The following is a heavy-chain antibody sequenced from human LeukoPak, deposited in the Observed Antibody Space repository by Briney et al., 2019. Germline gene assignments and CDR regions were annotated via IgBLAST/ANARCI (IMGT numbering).Heavy chain of an antibody. CDR1: GFTFSNSA. CDR3: TEERDRDGYFRY. D-gene: IGHD2-8*01. J-gene: IGHJ4*02. V-gene: IGHV3-30-3*02. Sequence: GGSLRLSCAASGFTFSNSATHWVRQAPGKGLEWMTFISYDGSDKYYADAAKGRFTISRDNSKNTLYLEMSSLGLQDTAVYYCTEERDRDGYFRYWGQGTLVTVSS. CDR2: ISYDGSDK.